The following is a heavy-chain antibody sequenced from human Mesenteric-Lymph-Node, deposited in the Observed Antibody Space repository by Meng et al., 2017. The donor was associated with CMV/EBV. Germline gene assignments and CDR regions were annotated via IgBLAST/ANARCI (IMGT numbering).Heavy chain of an antibody. V-gene: IGHV3-74*01. CDR3: ARGSQRFPVGMDV. CDR2: INSDGSVT. J-gene: IGHJ6*02. D-gene: IGHD3-3*01. CDR1: GLTFSSHW. Sequence: GESLKISCAASGLTFSSHWMHWVRQAPGKGLVWVSRINSDGSVTSYADFVRGRFSISRDNAKNTLYLQMNSLRAEDTAVYYCARGSQRFPVGMDVWGQGTTVTVSS.